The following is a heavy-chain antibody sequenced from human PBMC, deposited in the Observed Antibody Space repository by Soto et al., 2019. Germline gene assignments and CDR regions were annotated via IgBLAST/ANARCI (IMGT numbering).Heavy chain of an antibody. CDR2: IYYSGST. J-gene: IGHJ4*02. D-gene: IGHD1-26*01. CDR3: AALWELGLLGRDY. CDR1: GGSISSSSYY. V-gene: IGHV4-39*01. Sequence: QLQLQESGPGLVKPSETLSLTCTVSGGSISSSSYYWGWIRQPPGKGLEWIGSIYYSGSTYYNPSLTSRVTISVNTSKNQFSLELSSVTAADTAVYYCAALWELGLLGRDYWGQGTLVTVSS.